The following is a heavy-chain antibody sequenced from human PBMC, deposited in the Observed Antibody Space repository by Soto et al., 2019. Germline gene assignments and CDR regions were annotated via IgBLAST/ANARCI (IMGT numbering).Heavy chain of an antibody. CDR1: RDSRGRAAYS. J-gene: IGHJ4*02. Sequence: YLARTVPRDSRGRAAYSYTFFCLNKEMGLEWIGYIYYSGNTNYNPSLESRVTISVDRSKNQFSLKLNSVTAADTAVYYCARGPGDCSTSSCWLGSLSYYFDYWGQG. CDR2: IYYSGNT. D-gene: IGHD2-2*01. CDR3: ARGPGDCSTSSCWLGSLSYYFDY. V-gene: IGHV4-31*02.